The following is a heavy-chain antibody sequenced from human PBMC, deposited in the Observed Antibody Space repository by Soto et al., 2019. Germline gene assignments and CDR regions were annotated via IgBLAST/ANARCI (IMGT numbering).Heavy chain of an antibody. J-gene: IGHJ6*02. CDR1: GFTFSSYG. V-gene: IGHV3-30*18. Sequence: QVQLVESGGGVVQPGRSLRLSCAASGFTFSSYGMHWVRQAPGKGLEWVAVISYDGSNKYYADSVKGRFTISRDNSKNTLYLQMNSLRAEDTAVYYCAKDLYGSGSYWDYYYYYGMDVWGQGTTVTVSS. D-gene: IGHD3-10*01. CDR3: AKDLYGSGSYWDYYYYYGMDV. CDR2: ISYDGSNK.